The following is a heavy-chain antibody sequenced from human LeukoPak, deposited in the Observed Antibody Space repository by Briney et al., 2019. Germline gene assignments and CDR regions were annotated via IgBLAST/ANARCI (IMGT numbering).Heavy chain of an antibody. J-gene: IGHJ3*02. CDR1: GGTFSIYA. Sequence: SVTVSCTASGGTFSIYAISWVRQAPGQGLEWMGGIIPIFVTANYAQKFQGRVTITADESTSTAYMELRSLRSEDTAVYYCARVRGFGVAVTRPLDAFDIWGQGTMVTVSS. CDR3: ARVRGFGVAVTRPLDAFDI. V-gene: IGHV1-69*13. D-gene: IGHD3-3*01. CDR2: IIPIFVTA.